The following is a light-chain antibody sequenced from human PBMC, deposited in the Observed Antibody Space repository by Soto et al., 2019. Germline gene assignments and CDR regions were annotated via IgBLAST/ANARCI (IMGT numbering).Light chain of an antibody. CDR3: QQYGDSPLT. CDR1: QTVSSSY. V-gene: IGKV3-20*01. Sequence: IVLTQSPGTLSLSPGERATLSGRASQTVSSSYLAWYQQKPGQAPRLLIYGASTRAAGIPDRFSGSGSGTDFTLTISRLEPEDFAVYYCQQYGDSPLTVGQGTKVEIK. J-gene: IGKJ1*01. CDR2: GAS.